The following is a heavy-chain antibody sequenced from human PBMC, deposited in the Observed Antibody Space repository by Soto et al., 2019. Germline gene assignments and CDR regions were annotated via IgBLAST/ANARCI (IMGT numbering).Heavy chain of an antibody. J-gene: IGHJ6*02. CDR2: ISGYNGNT. V-gene: IGHV1-18*04. CDR1: GYTFTSCG. D-gene: IGHD6-19*01. CDR3: ARESSMAVAGINYYFMDV. Sequence: ASVKVSCKTSGYTFTSCGITWVRQAPGQGLEWMGWISGYNGNTNYAQKVQDRVTMTRDTATSTAYMELRSLRSDDTAVYYCARESSMAVAGINYYFMDVWGQGTTVTVSS.